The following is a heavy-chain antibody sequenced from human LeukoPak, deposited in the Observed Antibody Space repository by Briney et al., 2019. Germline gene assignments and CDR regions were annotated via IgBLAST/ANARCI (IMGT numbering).Heavy chain of an antibody. D-gene: IGHD3-22*01. CDR2: IYYSGST. Sequence: PSETLSLTCTVSGGSISSYYWSWIRQPPGKGLEWIGYIYYSGSTNYNPSLKSRVNISVDTSKNQFSLKLSSVTAADTAVYYCARESDSSGYYYWGQGTLVTVSS. J-gene: IGHJ4*02. CDR1: GGSISSYY. CDR3: ARESDSSGYYY. V-gene: IGHV4-59*01.